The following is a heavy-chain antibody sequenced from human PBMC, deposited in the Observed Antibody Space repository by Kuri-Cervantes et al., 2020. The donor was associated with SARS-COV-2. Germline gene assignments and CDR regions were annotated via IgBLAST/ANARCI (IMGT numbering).Heavy chain of an antibody. Sequence: GESLKISCAASGFTFSSYGMHWVRQAPGKGLEWVAVISYAGSYKYYADSVKGRFTISRDNSKNTLFLQMNSLRAEDTAVYYCARDSGDYYYGMDVWGQGTTVTVSS. CDR1: GFTFSSYG. CDR3: ARDSGDYYYGMDV. J-gene: IGHJ6*02. V-gene: IGHV3-30*03. CDR2: ISYAGSYK.